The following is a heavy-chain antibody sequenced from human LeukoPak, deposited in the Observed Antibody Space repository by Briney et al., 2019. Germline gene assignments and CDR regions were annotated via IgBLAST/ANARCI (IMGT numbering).Heavy chain of an antibody. CDR1: GFTFSGYA. CDR3: AKDRAEYFFRSDY. V-gene: IGHV3-23*01. D-gene: IGHD3-3*01. J-gene: IGHJ4*02. Sequence: GGSLRLSCEAPGFTFSGYAMSWVRQAPGKGLEWVSAISGSGGSTYYADSVKGRFTISRDNSKNTLYLQMNSLRAEDTAVYYCAKDRAEYFFRSDYWGQGTLVTVSS. CDR2: ISGSGGST.